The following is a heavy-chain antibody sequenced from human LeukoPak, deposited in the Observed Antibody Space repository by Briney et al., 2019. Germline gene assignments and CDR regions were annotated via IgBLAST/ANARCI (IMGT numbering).Heavy chain of an antibody. CDR1: GYSFTSYG. V-gene: IGHV5-51*01. CDR2: IYPGDSDT. CDR3: VSFSSSWYRLS. D-gene: IGHD6-13*01. J-gene: IGHJ5*02. Sequence: GESLKISCKGSGYSFTSYGIGWMRQKPGKGLEWMGIIYPGDSDTRYSPSFQGQVTISADKSISTAYLQWSSLKASDTAMYYCVSFSSSWYRLSWGQGTLVTVSS.